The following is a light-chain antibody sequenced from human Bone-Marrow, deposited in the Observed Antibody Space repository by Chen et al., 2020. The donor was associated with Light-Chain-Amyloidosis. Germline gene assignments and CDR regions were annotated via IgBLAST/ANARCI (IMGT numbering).Light chain of an antibody. V-gene: IGKV4-1*01. J-gene: IGKJ5*01. CDR3: QQYYSTPPT. CDR2: WAS. Sequence: DIVMTQSPDSLAGSLGERATINCKSSQSVLYSSNNKNYLAWYQQKPGQPPKLLIYWASTRESGVPDRFSGSGSGTEFTLTISSLQAEDVAVYYCQQYYSTPPTFGQGTRLEIK. CDR1: QSVLYSSNNKNY.